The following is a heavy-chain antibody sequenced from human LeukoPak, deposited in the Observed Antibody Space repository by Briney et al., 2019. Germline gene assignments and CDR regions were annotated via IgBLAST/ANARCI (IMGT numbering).Heavy chain of an antibody. CDR1: GGSISSGDYY. J-gene: IGHJ4*02. CDR3: ATASHDYGNFDY. V-gene: IGHV4-30-4*01. CDR2: IYYSGST. D-gene: IGHD4-17*01. Sequence: SETLSLTCTVSGGSISSGDYYWSWIRQPPGKGLEWIGYIYYSGSTYYNPSLKSRVTISVDTSKNQFSLKLSSVTAADTAVYYCATASHDYGNFDYWGQGTLVTVSS.